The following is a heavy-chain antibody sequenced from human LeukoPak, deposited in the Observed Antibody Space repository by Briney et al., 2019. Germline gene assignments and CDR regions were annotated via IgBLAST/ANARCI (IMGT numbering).Heavy chain of an antibody. CDR3: ARAPPGAGDFYWYFDL. D-gene: IGHD4-17*01. J-gene: IGHJ2*01. V-gene: IGHV4-61*02. CDR2: IYTSGST. CDR1: GGSISSGSYY. Sequence: PSQTLSLTCTVSGGSISSGSYYWSWIRQPAGKGLEWIGRIYTSGSTNYNPSLKSRVTISVDTSKNQFSLKLSSVTAAGTAVYYCARAPPGAGDFYWYFDLWGRGTLVTVSS.